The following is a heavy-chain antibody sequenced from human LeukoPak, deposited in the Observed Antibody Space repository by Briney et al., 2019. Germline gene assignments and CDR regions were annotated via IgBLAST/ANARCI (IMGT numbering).Heavy chain of an antibody. Sequence: PGGSLRLSCAASGFTFSSYAMSWVRQAPGKGLEWVSSISSSSSYIYYADSVKGRFTISRDNAKNSLYLQMNSLRAEDTAVYYCAKDGGGIAAAGRLDYWGQGTLVTVSS. J-gene: IGHJ4*02. D-gene: IGHD6-13*01. CDR3: AKDGGGIAAAGRLDY. CDR2: ISSSSSYI. V-gene: IGHV3-21*01. CDR1: GFTFSSYA.